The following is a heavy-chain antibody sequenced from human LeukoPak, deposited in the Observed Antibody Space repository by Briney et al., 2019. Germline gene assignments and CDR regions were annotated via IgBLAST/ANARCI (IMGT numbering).Heavy chain of an antibody. CDR3: ARRQSGSTFDI. Sequence: PSETLSLTCTVSGGSISSSSSYWGWIRHPPGKGLEWIGSISYSGSTYYSPSLKSRVTISVDTSKNQFSLKLSSVTAADTAVYYCARRQSGSTFDIWGQGTMVTVSS. J-gene: IGHJ3*02. V-gene: IGHV4-39*01. CDR1: GGSISSSSSY. D-gene: IGHD3-10*01. CDR2: ISYSGST.